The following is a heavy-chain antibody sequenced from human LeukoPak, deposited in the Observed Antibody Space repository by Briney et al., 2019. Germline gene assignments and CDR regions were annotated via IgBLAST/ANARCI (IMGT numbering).Heavy chain of an antibody. Sequence: SETLSLTCTVSGGSISSYYWSWIRQPPGKGLEWIGYIYYSGSTNYNPSLKSRVTISVDTSKNQFSLKLSSVTAADTAVYYCARGTSEGYGWYPDNYWGQGTLVTVSS. CDR3: ARGTSEGYGWYPDNY. V-gene: IGHV4-59*01. D-gene: IGHD2-8*02. CDR1: GGSISSYY. J-gene: IGHJ4*02. CDR2: IYYSGST.